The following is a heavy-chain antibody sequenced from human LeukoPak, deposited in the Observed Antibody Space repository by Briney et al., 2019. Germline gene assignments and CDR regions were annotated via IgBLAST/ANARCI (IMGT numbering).Heavy chain of an antibody. Sequence: GGPLRLSCTASGLTLSNYDTTWLRQAPGKGLEGVTSITGSGRGTYYADSVKGRCSVSRDNSQNTVFLHMNSLRADDTALYYCSKDPNGEYVVAFDMWGRGTMVSVSS. CDR3: SKDPNGEYVVAFDM. D-gene: IGHD4-17*01. CDR2: ITGSGRGT. J-gene: IGHJ3*02. V-gene: IGHV3-23*01. CDR1: GLTLSNYD.